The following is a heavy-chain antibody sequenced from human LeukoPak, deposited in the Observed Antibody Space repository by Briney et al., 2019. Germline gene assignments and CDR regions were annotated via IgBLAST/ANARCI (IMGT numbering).Heavy chain of an antibody. J-gene: IGHJ5*02. CDR1: GFTFSNYW. CDR2: INSDGINT. D-gene: IGHD3-22*01. V-gene: IGHV3-74*01. Sequence: GGSQRLSCAASGFTFSNYWMHWVRQAPGKGLVWVSRINSDGINTSYADSVKGRFTISRDNAKNTLNLQMNSLRAEDTAVYYCARDLGQYYDTSDNWFDPWGQGTLVTVSS. CDR3: ARDLGQYYDTSDNWFDP.